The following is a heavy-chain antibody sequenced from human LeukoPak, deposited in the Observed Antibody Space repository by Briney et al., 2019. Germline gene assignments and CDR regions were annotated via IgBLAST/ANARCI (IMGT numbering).Heavy chain of an antibody. CDR2: FDPEDGAT. D-gene: IGHD1-26*01. J-gene: IGHJ4*02. CDR3: ATVVLYSGYYFDY. Sequence: ASVKVSYKVSGYTLTELSMHWVRQAPGKGLEWVGGFDPEDGATIYAQKFQGRVTMTEDTSTDTAYMELSSLRSEDTAVYYCATVVLYSGYYFDYWGQGTLVTVSS. CDR1: GYTLTELS. V-gene: IGHV1-24*01.